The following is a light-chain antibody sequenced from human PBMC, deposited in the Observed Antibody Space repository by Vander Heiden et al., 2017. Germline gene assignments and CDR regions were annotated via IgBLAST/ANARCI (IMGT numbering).Light chain of an antibody. CDR3: SSYTSSSTYV. V-gene: IGLV2-14*01. CDR1: SSDVGGYNY. J-gene: IGLJ1*01. CDR2: EVS. Sequence: QSALTHPASVSASPGQSITISCTGTSSDVGGYNYVSRYQQHPSKAPKLMIYEVSNQHSRVSNRFSGAKSGNKASLTITGLQAEDEADYYCSSYTSSSTYVFGTGTKVTAL.